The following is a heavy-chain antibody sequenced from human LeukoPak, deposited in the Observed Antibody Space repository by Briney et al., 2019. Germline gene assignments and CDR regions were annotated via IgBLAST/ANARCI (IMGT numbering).Heavy chain of an antibody. V-gene: IGHV4-30-4*08. CDR3: ARDRSSGWYGGHDY. Sequence: SRTLSLTCTVSGGSISSGDYYWSWIRQPPGKGLEWIGFIYYSGGTYYNPSLKSRVTISIDTSKNQFSLKLSSVTAADTAVYYCARDRSSGWYGGHDYWGQGTLVTVSS. D-gene: IGHD6-19*01. J-gene: IGHJ4*02. CDR1: GGSISSGDYY. CDR2: IYYSGGT.